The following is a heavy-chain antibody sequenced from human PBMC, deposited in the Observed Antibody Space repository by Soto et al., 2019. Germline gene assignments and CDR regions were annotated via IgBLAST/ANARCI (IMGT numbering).Heavy chain of an antibody. Sequence: ASVKVSCKASGGTFSSYTISWVRQAPGQGLEWMGRIIPILGIANYAQKFRGRVTITADKSTSTAYMELSSLRSEDTAVYYCARDGAVVVAARTSLQWFDPWGQGTLVTVSS. CDR2: IIPILGIA. CDR1: GGTFSSYT. CDR3: ARDGAVVVAARTSLQWFDP. J-gene: IGHJ5*02. D-gene: IGHD2-15*01. V-gene: IGHV1-69*04.